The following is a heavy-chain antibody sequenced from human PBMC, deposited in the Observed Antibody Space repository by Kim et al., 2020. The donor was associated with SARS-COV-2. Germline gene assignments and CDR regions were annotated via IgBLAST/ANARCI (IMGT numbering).Heavy chain of an antibody. Sequence: ASVKVSCKASGYTFTSYAMHWVRQAPGQRLEWMGWINAGNGNTKYSQKFQGRVTITRDTSASTAYMELSSLRSEDTAVYYCARVRAIAAAGTPGHFDYWGQGTLVTVSS. CDR1: GYTFTSYA. CDR3: ARVRAIAAAGTPGHFDY. J-gene: IGHJ4*02. V-gene: IGHV1-3*01. D-gene: IGHD6-13*01. CDR2: INAGNGNT.